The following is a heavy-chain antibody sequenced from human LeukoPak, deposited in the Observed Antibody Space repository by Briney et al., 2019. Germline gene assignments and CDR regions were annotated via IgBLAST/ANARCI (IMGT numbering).Heavy chain of an antibody. Sequence: QPGRSLRLSCAASGFTFDDYAMHWVRQAPGKGLEWVSGISWNSGSIGYADSVKGRFTISRDNAKNSLYLQMNSLRAEDTAVYYCARATCSSTSCIILHWGQGTLVTVSS. CDR3: ARATCSSTSCIILH. J-gene: IGHJ4*02. CDR2: ISWNSGSI. D-gene: IGHD2-2*01. V-gene: IGHV3-9*01. CDR1: GFTFDDYA.